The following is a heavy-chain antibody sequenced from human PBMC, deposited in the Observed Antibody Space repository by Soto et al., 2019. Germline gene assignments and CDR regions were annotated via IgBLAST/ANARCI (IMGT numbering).Heavy chain of an antibody. D-gene: IGHD6-6*01. CDR3: HARVYFDY. CDR2: ISYSGST. J-gene: IGHJ4*02. CDR1: GGSISSRDFY. Sequence: SETLSLTCTVSGGSISSRDFYWSWVRQPPGKGLEWLGYISYSGSTYYNPSLRSRVTISIDRSKNQFSLKLNSVTAADTAVYYCHARVYFDYWGQGSLVT. V-gene: IGHV4-30-4*03.